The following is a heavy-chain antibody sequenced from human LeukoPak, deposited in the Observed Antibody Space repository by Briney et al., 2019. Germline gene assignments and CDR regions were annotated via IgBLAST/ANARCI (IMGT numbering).Heavy chain of an antibody. CDR3: ARGGSGHYYGSSETFDNNWFDP. V-gene: IGHV3-21*01. J-gene: IGHJ5*02. CDR1: GFTFSSYS. Sequence: GGSLRLSCAASGFTFSSYSMNWVRQAPGKGLEWVSSISSSSSYIYYADSVKGRFTISRDNAKNSLYLQMNSLRAEDTAVYYCARGGSGHYYGSSETFDNNWFDPWGQGPLVTVSS. CDR2: ISSSSSYI. D-gene: IGHD3-10*01.